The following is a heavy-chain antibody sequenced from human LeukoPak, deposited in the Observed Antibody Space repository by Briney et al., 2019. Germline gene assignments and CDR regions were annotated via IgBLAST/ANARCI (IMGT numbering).Heavy chain of an antibody. J-gene: IGHJ4*02. D-gene: IGHD1-1*01. CDR3: TTAPSYYNFNSFDY. CDR1: GHSFSNAW. CDR2: IKSKSDGDSV. V-gene: IGHV3-15*01. Sequence: MAGGSLRLSCSASGHSFSNAWMSWVRQTPGKGLEWIGRIKSKSDGDSVDYAAPVKGRITISRDDWKNTLFLEMTTLKTEDTGVYFCTTAPSYYNFNSFDYWGQRTVVTVSS.